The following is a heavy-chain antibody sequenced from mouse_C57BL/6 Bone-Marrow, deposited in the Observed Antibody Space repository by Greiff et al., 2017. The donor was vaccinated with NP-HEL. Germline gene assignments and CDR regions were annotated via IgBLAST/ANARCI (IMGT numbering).Heavy chain of an antibody. CDR3: IHYYGSRGYFDV. D-gene: IGHD1-1*01. CDR1: GYAFSSSW. Sequence: QVQLQQSGPELVKPGASVKISCKASGYAFSSSWMNWVKQRPGQGLEWIGRIYPGDGDTNYNGKFKGKATLTADKSSSTAYMQLSSLTSEDSAVYCCIHYYGSRGYFDVWGTGTTVTVSS. CDR2: IYPGDGDT. V-gene: IGHV1-82*01. J-gene: IGHJ1*03.